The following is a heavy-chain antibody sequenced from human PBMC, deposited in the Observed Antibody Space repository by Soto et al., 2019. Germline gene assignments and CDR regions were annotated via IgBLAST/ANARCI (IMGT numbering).Heavy chain of an antibody. CDR2: ISSSSSTI. D-gene: IGHD2-2*01. V-gene: IGHV3-48*02. CDR1: GFTFSSYS. Sequence: LRLSCAASGFTFSSYSMNWVRQAPGKGLEWVSYISSSSSTIYYADSVKGRFTISRDNAKNSLYLQMNSLRDEDTAVYYCARGRVEDIVVVPAPARYYYGMDVWGQGTTVTVSS. CDR3: ARGRVEDIVVVPAPARYYYGMDV. J-gene: IGHJ6*02.